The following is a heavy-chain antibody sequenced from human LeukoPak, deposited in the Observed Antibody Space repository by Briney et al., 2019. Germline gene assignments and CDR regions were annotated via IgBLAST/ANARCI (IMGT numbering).Heavy chain of an antibody. V-gene: IGHV3-23*01. CDR1: GFTFSSYA. Sequence: GGSLRLSCAASGFTFSSYAMSWVRQAPGKGLEWVSAISGSGGSTYYADSVKGRFTISRDNSKNTLYLQMNSLRAEDTAVYYSAKDLGRPPRVGGIVGRESRGVRHFDYWGQGTLVTVSS. D-gene: IGHD3-22*01. CDR3: AKDLGRPPRVGGIVGRESRGVRHFDY. CDR2: ISGSGGST. J-gene: IGHJ4*02.